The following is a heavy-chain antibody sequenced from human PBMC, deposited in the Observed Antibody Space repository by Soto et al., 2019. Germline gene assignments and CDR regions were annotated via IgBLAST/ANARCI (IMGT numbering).Heavy chain of an antibody. CDR1: GFTFNNYW. CDR2: INTDGSRT. Sequence: PGGSLRLSCAASGFTFNNYWRHWVRQAPGKGLVWVSRINTDGSRTSYADSVKGRFTISRDNARNTLYLQMDSLRDEDTAVYYCAKVATGSYNWFDPWGQGTLVTVSS. D-gene: IGHD1-1*01. V-gene: IGHV3-74*01. J-gene: IGHJ5*02. CDR3: AKVATGSYNWFDP.